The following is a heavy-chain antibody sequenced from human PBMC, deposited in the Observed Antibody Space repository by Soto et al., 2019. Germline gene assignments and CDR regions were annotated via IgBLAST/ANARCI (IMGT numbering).Heavy chain of an antibody. CDR1: GGCIYSSNW. J-gene: IGHJ4*02. CDR2: IYHSGST. Sequence: SDSLYLGCAVSGGCIYSSNWWSWVRQPPGKGLEWIGEIYHSGSTNYNPSLKSRVTISVDKSKNQFSLKLSSVTAADTAVYYCARDRPGGNWNQRGFDYWGQGTLVTVSS. CDR3: ARDRPGGNWNQRGFDY. V-gene: IGHV4-4*02. D-gene: IGHD1-1*01.